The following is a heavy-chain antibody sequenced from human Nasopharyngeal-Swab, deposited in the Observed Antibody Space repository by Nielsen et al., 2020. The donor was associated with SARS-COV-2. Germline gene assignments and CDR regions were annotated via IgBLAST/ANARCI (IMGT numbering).Heavy chain of an antibody. V-gene: IGHV4-31*03. D-gene: IGHD4-17*01. CDR1: GGSISSGGYY. Sequence: SETLSLTCTVSGGSISSGGYYWSWIRQHPGKGLEWIGYIYYSGSTYYNPSLKSRVTISVDTSKNQFSLKLSSATAADTAVYYCARDLDDYDSYFDYWGQGTLVTVSS. CDR3: ARDLDDYDSYFDY. CDR2: IYYSGST. J-gene: IGHJ4*02.